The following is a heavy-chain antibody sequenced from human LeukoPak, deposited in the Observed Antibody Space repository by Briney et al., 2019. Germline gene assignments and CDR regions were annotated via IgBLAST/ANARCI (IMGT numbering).Heavy chain of an antibody. CDR1: GGSISSGDYY. CDR3: ARALTDFWSGAYFDY. CDR2: IYYSGST. D-gene: IGHD3-3*01. J-gene: IGHJ4*02. Sequence: SQTLSLTCTVSGGSISSGDYYGSWIRQPPGRGLEWIGYIYYSGSTYYNPSLKSRVTISVDTSKNQFSLKLSSVTAAATAVYYCARALTDFWSGAYFDYWGQGTLVTVSS. V-gene: IGHV4-30-4*08.